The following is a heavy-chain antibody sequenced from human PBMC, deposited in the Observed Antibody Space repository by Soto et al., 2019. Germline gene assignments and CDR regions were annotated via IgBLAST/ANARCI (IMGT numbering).Heavy chain of an antibody. CDR3: ARELDSSGYYLDYYYYYGMDV. D-gene: IGHD3-22*01. J-gene: IGHJ6*02. V-gene: IGHV1-24*01. Sequence: ASVKVSCKVSGYTLTELSMHWVRQAPGKGLEWMGGFDPEDGETIYAQKFQGRVTMTDDTSTDTAYMELSSLRSEDTAVYYCARELDSSGYYLDYYYYYGMDVWGQGTTVTVSS. CDR2: FDPEDGET. CDR1: GYTLTELS.